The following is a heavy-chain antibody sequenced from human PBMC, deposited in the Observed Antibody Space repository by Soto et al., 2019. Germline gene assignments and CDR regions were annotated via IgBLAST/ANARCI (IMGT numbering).Heavy chain of an antibody. CDR1: GGSISSYY. CDR3: ARVLAAASEFDY. D-gene: IGHD6-13*01. Sequence: SETLSLTCTVSGGSISSYYWSWIRQPPGKGLEWIGYIYYRGSTNYNPSLKSRVNISEDTSKNQISLKLSSMTDADTAVYYCARVLAAASEFDYWGQGTLVTVSS. V-gene: IGHV4-59*01. J-gene: IGHJ4*02. CDR2: IYYRGST.